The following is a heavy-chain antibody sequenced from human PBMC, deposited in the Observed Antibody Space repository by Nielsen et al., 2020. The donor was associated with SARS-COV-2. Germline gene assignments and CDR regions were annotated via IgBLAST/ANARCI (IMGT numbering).Heavy chain of an antibody. D-gene: IGHD3-10*01. CDR2: ISSSRTYK. J-gene: IGHJ4*02. CDR3: ARGDGYYYGSGTYPPDY. Sequence: GGSLRLSCAASGFIFSSYSMNWVRQAPGKGLEWVSSISSSRTYKQYRDSVKGRFTISRDNAKNSLYLQMYSLRAEDTAVFYCARGDGYYYGSGTYPPDYWGQGTRVTVSP. CDR1: GFIFSSYS. V-gene: IGHV3-21*01.